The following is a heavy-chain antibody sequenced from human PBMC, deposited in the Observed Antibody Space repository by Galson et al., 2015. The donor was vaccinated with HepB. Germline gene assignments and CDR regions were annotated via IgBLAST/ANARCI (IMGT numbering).Heavy chain of an antibody. CDR1: GYRFSMYW. CDR2: IYPRAPET. V-gene: IGHV5-51*01. CDR3: ARRQIYCSGLSAMDV. D-gene: IGHD2-15*01. J-gene: IGHJ6*02. Sequence: QSGAEVKKPGESLKISCEGSGYRFSMYWIAWVRQMPGRGPEWMGSIYPRAPETRYSPTFQGQVTISVDKSITTAYLQLSSLKASYTAMYYCARRQIYCSGLSAMDVWCQGTTGTVSS.